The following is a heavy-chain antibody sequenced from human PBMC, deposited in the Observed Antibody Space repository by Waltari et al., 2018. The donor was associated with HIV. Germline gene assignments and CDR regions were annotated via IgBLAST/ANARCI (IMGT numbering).Heavy chain of an antibody. CDR2: IHYSGRS. CDR3: ARGHYYDGSGAYYYYGMDV. Sequence: QVQLRESGPGLVKPSETLSLTCTVPGGSISVYYWRWILQPPGKGLEWIGYIHYSGRSDYRPSLKSRVTISVDTSKNQFSLKLRSVTAADTAVYYCARGHYYDGSGAYYYYGMDVWGQGTTVTVS. D-gene: IGHD3-22*01. J-gene: IGHJ6*02. V-gene: IGHV4-59*01. CDR1: GGSISVYY.